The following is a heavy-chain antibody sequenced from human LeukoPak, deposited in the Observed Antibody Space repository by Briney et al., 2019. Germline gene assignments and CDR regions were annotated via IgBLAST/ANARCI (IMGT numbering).Heavy chain of an antibody. CDR3: ARTLWYCSSASCYPIVAAYYFDN. D-gene: IGHD2-2*01. CDR2: IYYSGST. CDR1: GGSISSTSYY. V-gene: IGHV4-39*01. J-gene: IGHJ4*02. Sequence: PSETLSLTCTVSGGSISSTSYYWGWIRQPPGKGLEWVGSIYYSGSTYYSPSLKSRVTISVDTSNNQFSLKLSSVTAADTAVYYCARTLWYCSSASCYPIVAAYYFDNWGQGTLVTVSS.